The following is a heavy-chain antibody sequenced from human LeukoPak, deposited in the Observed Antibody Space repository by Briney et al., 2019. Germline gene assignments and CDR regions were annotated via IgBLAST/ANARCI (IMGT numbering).Heavy chain of an antibody. Sequence: GGSLRLSCAASGFTFSDYYMSWIRQAPGKGLEWVSYISSSGSTIYYADSVKGRFTISRDNAKNSLYPQMNSLRAEDTAVYYCAREVHWNDVHWFDPWGQGTLVTVSS. J-gene: IGHJ5*02. CDR3: AREVHWNDVHWFDP. CDR2: ISSSGSTI. V-gene: IGHV3-11*01. CDR1: GFTFSDYY. D-gene: IGHD1-1*01.